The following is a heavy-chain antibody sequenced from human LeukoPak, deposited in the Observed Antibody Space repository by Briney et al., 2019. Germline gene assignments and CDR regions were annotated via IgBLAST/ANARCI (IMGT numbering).Heavy chain of an antibody. CDR3: ERDGRAAAGLVKQFRYFDL. V-gene: IGHV4-34*01. J-gene: IGHJ2*01. Sequence: ASETLSLACAVDGASFSGYYCSWIRQPPGKGLEWNGEIKHSGSTNYNPYLKSRVTISVDTSRNQFPLKMSSVTAADTAVYYCERDGRAAAGLVKQFRYFDLWGRGTLVTVSS. D-gene: IGHD6-13*01. CDR2: IKHSGST. CDR1: GASFSGYY.